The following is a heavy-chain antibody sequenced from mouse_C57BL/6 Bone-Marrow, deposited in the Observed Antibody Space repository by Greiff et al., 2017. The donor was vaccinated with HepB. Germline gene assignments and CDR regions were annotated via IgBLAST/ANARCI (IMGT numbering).Heavy chain of an antibody. J-gene: IGHJ3*01. D-gene: IGHD1-1*02. V-gene: IGHV14-1*01. CDR2: IDPEDGDT. CDR3: TTDYPGAWFAY. CDR1: GFNIKDYY. Sequence: VQLQQSGAELVRPGASVKLSCTASGFNIKDYYMHWVKQRPEQGLEWIGRIDPEDGDTEYAPKFQGKATMTADTSSNTAYLQLSSLTSEDTAVYYCTTDYPGAWFAYWGQGTLVTVSA.